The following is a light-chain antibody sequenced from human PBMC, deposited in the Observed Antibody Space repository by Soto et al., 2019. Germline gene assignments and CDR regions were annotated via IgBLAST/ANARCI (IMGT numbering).Light chain of an antibody. Sequence: EIVLTQSPGTPSLSPGERGTLSCRASQTVSSTSLAWYQQKPGQAPRLLIYGASTRATGIPDRFSGSGSGTEFTLTISSLQSEDFAVYYCQQYNNWPPITFGQGTRLEIK. CDR2: GAS. CDR3: QQYNNWPPIT. J-gene: IGKJ5*01. V-gene: IGKV3D-15*01. CDR1: QTVSST.